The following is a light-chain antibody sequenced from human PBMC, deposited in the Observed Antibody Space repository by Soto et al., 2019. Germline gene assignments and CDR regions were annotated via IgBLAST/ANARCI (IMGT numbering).Light chain of an antibody. J-gene: IGKJ4*01. CDR1: QSVGSY. V-gene: IGKV3-11*01. Sequence: ETVLTQSPATLSLSPGQRATFSCRASQSVGSYLAWYQQKPGQAPRLLIYDASNRATGIPARFSGSGSGTDFTLTITSLEPDDFAVYFCQQRTEWPLTFGGGTKLEI. CDR2: DAS. CDR3: QQRTEWPLT.